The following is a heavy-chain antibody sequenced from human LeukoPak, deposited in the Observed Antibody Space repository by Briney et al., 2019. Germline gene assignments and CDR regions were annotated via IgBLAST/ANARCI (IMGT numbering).Heavy chain of an antibody. J-gene: IGHJ3*02. D-gene: IGHD1-7*01. CDR3: AKGRLYNWNSDAFDI. CDR1: GFTFSSYG. V-gene: IGHV3-23*01. Sequence: PGGSLRHSCAASGFTFSSYGMSWVRQAPGKGLQWVSTISGSGGSTYYADSVKGRFTISRDNSKNTLYLQMNSLRAEDTAVYYCAKGRLYNWNSDAFDISGQGTMVTVSS. CDR2: ISGSGGST.